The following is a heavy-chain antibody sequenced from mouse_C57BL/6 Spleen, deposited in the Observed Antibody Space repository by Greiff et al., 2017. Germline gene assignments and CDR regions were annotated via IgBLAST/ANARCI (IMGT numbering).Heavy chain of an antibody. CDR1: GYTFTDYE. V-gene: IGHV1-15*01. J-gene: IGHJ3*01. Sequence: VQLQQSGAELVRPGASVTLSCKASGYTFTDYEMHWVKQTPVHGLEWIGAIEPETGGTAYNQKFKGKAILTADKSSSTAYMELRGVTSEDSAVYYCTRWGAYWGQGTLVTVSA. CDR3: TRWGAY. CDR2: IEPETGGT.